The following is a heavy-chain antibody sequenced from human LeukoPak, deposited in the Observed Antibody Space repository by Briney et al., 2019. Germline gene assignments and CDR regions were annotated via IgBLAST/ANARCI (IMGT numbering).Heavy chain of an antibody. D-gene: IGHD7-27*01. J-gene: IGHJ3*02. Sequence: KSGGSLRLSCAASGFTFSSYAMTWVRQAPRKGLEWVSSISSSSSYIYYADSVKGRFTISRDNAKNSLYLQMNSLRAEDTAVYYCARDHPQTGEWGGLDAFDIWGQGTMVTVSS. CDR3: ARDHPQTGEWGGLDAFDI. V-gene: IGHV3-21*01. CDR1: GFTFSSYA. CDR2: ISSSSSYI.